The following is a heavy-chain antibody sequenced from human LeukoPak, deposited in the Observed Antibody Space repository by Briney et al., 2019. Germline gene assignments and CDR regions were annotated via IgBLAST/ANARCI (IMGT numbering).Heavy chain of an antibody. CDR2: IYTSGST. D-gene: IGHD4-11*01. J-gene: IGHJ6*02. CDR1: GGSISSYY. V-gene: IGHV4-4*07. Sequence: KPSETLSLTCAVSGGSISSYYWSWIRQPAGKGLEWIGRIYTSGSTNYNPSLKSRVTMSVDTSKNQFSLKLSSVTAADTAVYYCARDRWGAVTTSLASYSYYYVMDVWGQGTTVTVSS. CDR3: ARDRWGAVTTSLASYSYYYVMDV.